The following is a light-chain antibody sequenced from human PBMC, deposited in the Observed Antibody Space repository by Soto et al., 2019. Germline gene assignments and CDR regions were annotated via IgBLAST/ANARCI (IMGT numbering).Light chain of an antibody. J-gene: IGKJ1*01. CDR3: QHYNSYSEA. Sequence: DTQMHQSPSTVSASVGDSAPITCQASQDISNYLNWYQQKPGKAPKLLIYKASTLKSGVPSRFSGSGSGTEFTLTISSLQPDEFATYYCQHYNSYSEAFGQGTKVDIK. CDR1: QDISNY. V-gene: IGKV1-5*03. CDR2: KAS.